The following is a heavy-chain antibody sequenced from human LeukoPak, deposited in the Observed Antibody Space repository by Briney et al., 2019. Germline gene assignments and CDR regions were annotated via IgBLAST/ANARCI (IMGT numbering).Heavy chain of an antibody. CDR1: GGSFSGYY. CDR2: INHSGST. CDR3: ARGSQLWLRDY. J-gene: IGHJ4*02. D-gene: IGHD5-18*01. V-gene: IGHV4-34*01. Sequence: PSETLSLTCAVYGGSFSGYYWSWIRQPPGKGLEWIGEINHSGSTNYNPSLKSRVTISVDTSKNQFSLKLSSVTAADTAMYYCARGSQLWLRDYWGQGSLVTVSS.